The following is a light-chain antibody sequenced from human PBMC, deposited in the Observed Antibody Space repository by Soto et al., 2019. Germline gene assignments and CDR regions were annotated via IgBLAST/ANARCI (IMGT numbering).Light chain of an antibody. Sequence: EIVLTQSPGTLSLSPGERATLSCRASQSVSSNYLAWYQQKPGQAPRLLIYDVSSRATGMPDRFSGSGSGTDFTLTISRLEPEDFAVYDCQQYSRSPFTFGPGTKVDIK. V-gene: IGKV3-20*01. CDR1: QSVSSNY. CDR2: DVS. CDR3: QQYSRSPFT. J-gene: IGKJ3*01.